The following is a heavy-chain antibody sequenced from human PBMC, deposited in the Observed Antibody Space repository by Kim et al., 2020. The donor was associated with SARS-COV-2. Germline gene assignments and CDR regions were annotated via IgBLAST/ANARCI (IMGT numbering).Heavy chain of an antibody. CDR2: IYHSGST. D-gene: IGHD2-21*02. J-gene: IGHJ3*02. Sequence: SETLSLTCAVSGGSISSSNWWSWVRQPPGKGLEWIGEIYHSGSTNYNPSLKSRVTISVDKSKNQFSLKLSSVTAADTAVYYCARLYCGGDCLDAFDIWGQGTMVTVSS. V-gene: IGHV4-4*02. CDR1: GGSISSSNW. CDR3: ARLYCGGDCLDAFDI.